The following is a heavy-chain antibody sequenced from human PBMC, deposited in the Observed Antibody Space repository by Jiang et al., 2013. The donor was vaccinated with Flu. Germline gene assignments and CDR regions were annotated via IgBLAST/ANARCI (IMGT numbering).Heavy chain of an antibody. CDR3: ARDPLYDILTGYPFDY. D-gene: IGHD3-9*01. V-gene: IGHV1-46*03. Sequence: FQGRVTMTRDTSTSTVYMELSSLRSEDTAVYYCARDPLYDILTGYPFDYWGQGTLVTVSS. J-gene: IGHJ4*02.